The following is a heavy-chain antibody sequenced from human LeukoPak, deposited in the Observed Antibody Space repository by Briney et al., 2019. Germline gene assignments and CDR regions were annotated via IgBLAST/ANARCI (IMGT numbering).Heavy chain of an antibody. D-gene: IGHD6-13*01. CDR3: ASGIAAGYFDY. V-gene: IGHV4-59*01. J-gene: IGHJ4*02. CDR1: GGSISSDY. Sequence: SETLSLTCTVSGGSISSDYWSWIRQPPGKGLEWIGYIYYSGSTNYNPSLKSRVTISVDTSKNQFPLKLSSVTAADTAVYYCASGIAAGYFDYWGQGTLVTVSS. CDR2: IYYSGST.